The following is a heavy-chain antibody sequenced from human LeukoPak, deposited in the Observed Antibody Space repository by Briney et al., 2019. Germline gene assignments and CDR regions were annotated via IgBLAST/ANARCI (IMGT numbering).Heavy chain of an antibody. CDR1: GFTFSSYA. J-gene: IGHJ6*03. CDR2: ISYDGRNK. D-gene: IGHD6-19*01. Sequence: PGRSLRLSCAASGFTFSSYAMHWVRQAPGKGLEWVAVISYDGRNKYYADSVKGRFTISRDNSKNTLYLQMNSLRAEDTAVYYCAKDSQWLVRVYYYYYMDVWGKGTTVTVSS. V-gene: IGHV3-30*04. CDR3: AKDSQWLVRVYYYYYMDV.